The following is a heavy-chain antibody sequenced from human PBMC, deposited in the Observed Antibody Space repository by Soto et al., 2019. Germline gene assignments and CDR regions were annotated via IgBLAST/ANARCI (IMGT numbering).Heavy chain of an antibody. Sequence: EVQLVETGGGLIQPGGSLRLSCAASGFTVSNNYMSWVRQAPGKGLEWVSLIYSGGSTYYADAAKGRFTISRDNSKNTRYLQMNSLRAEVTAVYYCATYSRLDYWGQGTLVTASS. CDR1: GFTVSNNY. D-gene: IGHD6-13*01. CDR2: IYSGGST. V-gene: IGHV3-53*02. J-gene: IGHJ4*02. CDR3: ATYSRLDY.